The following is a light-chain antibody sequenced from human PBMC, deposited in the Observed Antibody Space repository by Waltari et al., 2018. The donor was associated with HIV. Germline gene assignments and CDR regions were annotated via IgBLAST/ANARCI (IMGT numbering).Light chain of an antibody. J-gene: IGLJ3*02. V-gene: IGLV1-47*01. CDR1: SSNIGRSN. CDR3: AAWDDSLSGRV. Sequence: QSVLTPPPSASGTPGQRVPTSCSGSSSNIGRSNVYWYQQVPGTAPKLLSEGKNQRPSGVPDRFSGSQSGTSSSLAISGLRSEDEADYYGAAWDDSLSGRVFGGGTKLTVL. CDR2: GKN.